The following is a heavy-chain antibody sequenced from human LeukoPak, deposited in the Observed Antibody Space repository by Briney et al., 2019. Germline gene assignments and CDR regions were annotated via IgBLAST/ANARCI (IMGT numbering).Heavy chain of an antibody. CDR3: AKDQAAMDPA. Sequence: PGGSLRLSCAASGFTVSSNYMSWVRQAPGKGLEWVSVIYSGGITYYADSVKGRFTISRDNSKNTLYLQMNSLRAEDTAVYYCAKDQAAMDPAWGQGTLVTVSS. D-gene: IGHD5-18*01. V-gene: IGHV3-66*02. CDR2: IYSGGIT. J-gene: IGHJ4*02. CDR1: GFTVSSNY.